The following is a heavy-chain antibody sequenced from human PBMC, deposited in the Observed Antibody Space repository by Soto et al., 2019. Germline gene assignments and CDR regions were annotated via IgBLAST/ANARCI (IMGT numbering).Heavy chain of an antibody. CDR1: GFTFDDYA. CDR3: AKDAWELKAAFDI. V-gene: IGHV3-9*01. D-gene: IGHD1-26*01. J-gene: IGHJ3*02. CDR2: IRWNSGSI. Sequence: EVQLVESGGGLVQPGRSLRLSCAASGFTFDDYAMHWVRQAPGKGLEWVSGIRWNSGSIGYVDSVKGRFTISRDNAKNSLYLHMNSLRAEDTALYYGAKDAWELKAAFDIWGQGTMVTVSS.